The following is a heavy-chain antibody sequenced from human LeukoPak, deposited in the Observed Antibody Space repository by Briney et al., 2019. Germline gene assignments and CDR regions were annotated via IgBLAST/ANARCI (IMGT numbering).Heavy chain of an antibody. CDR3: ARGIDDGDNWFDP. V-gene: IGHV3-20*04. CDR1: GFTFDDYG. Sequence: GRSLRLSCAASGFTFDDYGMSWVRQAPGKGLEWVSGINWNGGSTGYADSVRGRFTISRDNAKNSLYLQMNSLRAEDTAFYYCARGIDDGDNWFDPWGQGTLVTVSS. D-gene: IGHD1-1*01. J-gene: IGHJ5*02. CDR2: INWNGGST.